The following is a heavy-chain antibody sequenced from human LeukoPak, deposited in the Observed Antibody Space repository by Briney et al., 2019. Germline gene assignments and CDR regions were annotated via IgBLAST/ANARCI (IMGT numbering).Heavy chain of an antibody. CDR2: ISSSGSTI. J-gene: IGHJ4*02. CDR3: ARLDMEFDY. D-gene: IGHD3-3*01. CDR1: GFTFNKFA. Sequence: GGSLRLSCAASGFTFNKFAMSWIRQAPGKGLEWVSYISSSGSTIYYADSVKGRFTISRDNAKNSLYLQMNSLRAEDTAVYYCARLDMEFDYWGQGTLVTVSS. V-gene: IGHV3-11*01.